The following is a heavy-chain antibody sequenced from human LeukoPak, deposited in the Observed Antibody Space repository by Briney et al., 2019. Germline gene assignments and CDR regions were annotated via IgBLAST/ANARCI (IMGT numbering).Heavy chain of an antibody. J-gene: IGHJ4*02. CDR3: AREVGANFDY. CDR2: IYYSGST. V-gene: IGHV4-59*01. CDR1: GGSISSYY. Sequence: SETLSLTCTVSGGSISSYYWSWIRQPPGKGLEWIGYIYYSGSTNYNPPLKSRVTISVDTSKNQFSLKLSSVTAADTAVYYCAREVGANFDYWGQGTLVTVSS. D-gene: IGHD1-26*01.